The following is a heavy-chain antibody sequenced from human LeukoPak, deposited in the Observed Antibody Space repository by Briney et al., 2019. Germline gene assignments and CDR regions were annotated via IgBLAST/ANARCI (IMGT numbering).Heavy chain of an antibody. CDR3: ARAERYCTSTSCFDY. D-gene: IGHD2-2*01. CDR1: GFTFSSYA. CDR2: ISGSGGST. J-gene: IGHJ4*02. Sequence: GGSLRLSCAASGFTFSSYAMSWVRQAPGKGLEWVSAISGSGGSTYYADSVKGRFTISRDNSKNTLYLQMNSLRAEDTAVYYCARAERYCTSTSCFDYWGQGTLVTVSS. V-gene: IGHV3-23*01.